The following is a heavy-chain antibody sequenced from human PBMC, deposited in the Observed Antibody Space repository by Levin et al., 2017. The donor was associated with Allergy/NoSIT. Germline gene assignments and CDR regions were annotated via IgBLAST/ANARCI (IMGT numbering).Heavy chain of an antibody. J-gene: IGHJ3*02. CDR1: GFTFSSYW. Sequence: GGSLRLSCAASGFTFSSYWMSWVRQAPGKGLEWVANIKQDGSEKYYVDSVKGRFTISRDNAKNSLYLQMNSLRAEDTAVYYCASLQWLVHHDAFDIWGQGTMVTVSS. D-gene: IGHD6-19*01. CDR3: ASLQWLVHHDAFDI. CDR2: IKQDGSEK. V-gene: IGHV3-7*01.